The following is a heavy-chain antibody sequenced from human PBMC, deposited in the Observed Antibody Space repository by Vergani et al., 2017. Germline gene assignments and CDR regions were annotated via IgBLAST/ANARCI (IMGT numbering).Heavy chain of an antibody. D-gene: IGHD2-2*01. V-gene: IGHV5-10-1*03. CDR3: ARHEGALGYCSSTSCPFDY. CDR1: GYSFTSYW. Sequence: EVQLVQSGAEVKKPGESLRISCKGSGYSFTSYWISWVRQMPGKGLEWMGRIDPSDSYTNYSPSFQGHVTISADKSISTAYLQWSSLKASDTAMYYCARHEGALGYCSSTSCPFDYGGQGTLVTVSS. J-gene: IGHJ4*02. CDR2: IDPSDSYT.